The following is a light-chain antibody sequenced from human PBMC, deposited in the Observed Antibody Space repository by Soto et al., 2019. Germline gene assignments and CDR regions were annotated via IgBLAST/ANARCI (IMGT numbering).Light chain of an antibody. J-gene: IGKJ4*01. CDR2: DAS. V-gene: IGKV1-5*01. CDR3: QQRSNWLT. Sequence: DIQMTQSPSIVSASVGDRVTITCRASHNINRWLAWYQQKPGKAPKLLIYDASRLESGVPSRFGGSGSGTEFTLSISSLQPDDFAIYYCQQRSNWLTFGGGTKVDIK. CDR1: HNINRW.